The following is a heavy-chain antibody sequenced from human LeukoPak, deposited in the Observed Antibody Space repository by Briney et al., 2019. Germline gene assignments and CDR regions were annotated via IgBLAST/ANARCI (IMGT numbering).Heavy chain of an antibody. CDR1: GFRFSDYS. Sequence: GGSLRLSCEASGFRFSDYSMNWVRQTPGKGLEWISYISSSDSTTYYTDSVRGRFTISRDNAKSSLYLLMNSPRDEDTGIYYCARNTIFHPWGQGTLVTVSS. D-gene: IGHD3-9*01. J-gene: IGHJ5*02. V-gene: IGHV3-48*02. CDR3: ARNTIFHP. CDR2: ISSSDSTT.